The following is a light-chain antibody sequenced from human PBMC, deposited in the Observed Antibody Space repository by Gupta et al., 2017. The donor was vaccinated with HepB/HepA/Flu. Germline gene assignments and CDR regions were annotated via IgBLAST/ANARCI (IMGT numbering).Light chain of an antibody. CDR3: QQRSNCPWT. CDR1: QSVSSY. Sequence: EIVLTQSPATLSLSPGERATLSCRASQSVSSYLAWYQQKPGQAPRLLIYDASNRATGIPARFSGSGSGTDVTLTISSLEPEDFAVYYCQQRSNCPWTFGQGTKVEIK. V-gene: IGKV3-11*01. CDR2: DAS. J-gene: IGKJ1*01.